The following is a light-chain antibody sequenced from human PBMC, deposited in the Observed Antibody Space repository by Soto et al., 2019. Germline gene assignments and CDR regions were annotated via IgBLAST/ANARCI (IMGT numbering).Light chain of an antibody. CDR2: GAS. Sequence: EIVLTQSPATLSLSPWERATLFCRASQSVATSQLAWYQQKPDQAPRLLIGASSRATGVPDRFIASGSGTDFTLTISRLEPEDFAVYYCQQFASSPRTFGRGTKVDIK. J-gene: IGKJ1*01. CDR3: QQFASSPRT. V-gene: IGKV3-20*01. CDR1: QSVATSQ.